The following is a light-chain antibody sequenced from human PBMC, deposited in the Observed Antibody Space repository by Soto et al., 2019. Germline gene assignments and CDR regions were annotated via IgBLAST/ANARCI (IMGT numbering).Light chain of an antibody. J-gene: IGLJ3*02. Sequence: QSVLSQPASVSGSPGQSITISCTGTSNDVGGFNYVSWYQQHPDKAPKLMIYEVRNRPSGVSNRFSGSKSGNTASLTISGLQAEDEADYYCSSYTSMSTVVFGGGTKVTVL. CDR2: EVR. CDR3: SSYTSMSTVV. CDR1: SNDVGGFNY. V-gene: IGLV2-14*01.